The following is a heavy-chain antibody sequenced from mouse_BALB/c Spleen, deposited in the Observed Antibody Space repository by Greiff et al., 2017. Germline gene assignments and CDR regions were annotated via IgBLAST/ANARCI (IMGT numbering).Heavy chain of an antibody. CDR3: ARANIITTTNY. CDR2: IDPSDSET. CDR1: GYSFTSYW. D-gene: IGHD2-4*01. V-gene: IGHV1-74*01. Sequence: QVQLQQSGPQLVRPGASVKISCKASGYSFTSYWMHWVKQRPGQGLEWIGMIDPSDSETRLNQKFKDKATLTVDKSSSTAYMQLSSPSSEDSAVFYCARANIITTTNYWGQGTTVTVSS. J-gene: IGHJ2*01.